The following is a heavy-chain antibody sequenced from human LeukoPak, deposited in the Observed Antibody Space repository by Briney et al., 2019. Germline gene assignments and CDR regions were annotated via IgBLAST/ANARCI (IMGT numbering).Heavy chain of an antibody. Sequence: GGSLRLSCAASGFTFSSYEMNWVRQAPGKGLEWVGRTRNKPNSYTTEYAASVKGRFTISRDDSKNSLYLQMNSLKTEDTAVYYCTRGRTSPDAFDIWGQGTMVTVSS. CDR1: GFTFSSYE. CDR3: TRGRTSPDAFDI. J-gene: IGHJ3*02. D-gene: IGHD1/OR15-1a*01. CDR2: TRNKPNSYTT. V-gene: IGHV3-72*01.